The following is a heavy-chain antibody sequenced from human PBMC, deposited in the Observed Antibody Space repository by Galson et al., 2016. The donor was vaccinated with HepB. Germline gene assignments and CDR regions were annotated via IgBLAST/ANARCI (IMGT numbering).Heavy chain of an antibody. Sequence: SLRLSCAASGFTFSSFWMSWARQAPGKGLEWVANIHQDGGQRYYGDSVKGRFTVSRDNAKNSLYLHMNSLRVDDTALYYCARRMLVGAGFDYWGQGALVTVSS. V-gene: IGHV3-7*04. J-gene: IGHJ4*02. CDR2: IHQDGGQR. CDR3: ARRMLVGAGFDY. D-gene: IGHD1-26*01. CDR1: GFTFSSFW.